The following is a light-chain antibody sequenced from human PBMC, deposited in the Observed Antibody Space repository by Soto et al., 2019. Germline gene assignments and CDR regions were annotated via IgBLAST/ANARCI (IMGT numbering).Light chain of an antibody. CDR2: GNS. J-gene: IGLJ3*02. CDR3: QSYDSSLSGEA. Sequence: QSVLTQPPSVSGAPGQRVTNSCTGSSSNIGAGYDVHWYQQLPGTAPKLLIYGNSNRPSGVPDRFSGSKSGSSASLAITGLQAEDEADYYCQSYDSSLSGEAFGGGTQLTVL. CDR1: SSNIGAGYD. V-gene: IGLV1-40*01.